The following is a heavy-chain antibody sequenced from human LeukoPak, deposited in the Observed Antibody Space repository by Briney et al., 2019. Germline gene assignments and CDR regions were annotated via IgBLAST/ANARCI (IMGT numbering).Heavy chain of an antibody. Sequence: ASVKVSCKASGYTFTGYYMHWVRQAPGQGLEWMGWINPNSGDTNYAQKFQGRVTMTRDTSISTAYMELSRLRSDDTAVYYCARIIRYFDWLLVGYFDSWGQGTLVTVSS. J-gene: IGHJ4*02. V-gene: IGHV1-2*02. CDR1: GYTFTGYY. CDR2: INPNSGDT. CDR3: ARIIRYFDWLLVGYFDS. D-gene: IGHD3-9*01.